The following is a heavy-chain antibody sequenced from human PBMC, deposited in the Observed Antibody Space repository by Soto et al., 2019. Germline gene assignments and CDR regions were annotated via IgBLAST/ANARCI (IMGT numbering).Heavy chain of an antibody. V-gene: IGHV3-30*18. J-gene: IGHJ4*02. D-gene: IGHD5-18*01. CDR3: AKWDTYLDY. Sequence: QVQLVESGGGVVQPGRSLRLSCVASGFTFSSYGMHWVRQAPGKGLEWVAVISYDGSNKYYADSVKGRFTISRDNSKNTLYLQMNSLRAEDTAVYYCAKWDTYLDYWVQGTLVTVSS. CDR2: ISYDGSNK. CDR1: GFTFSSYG.